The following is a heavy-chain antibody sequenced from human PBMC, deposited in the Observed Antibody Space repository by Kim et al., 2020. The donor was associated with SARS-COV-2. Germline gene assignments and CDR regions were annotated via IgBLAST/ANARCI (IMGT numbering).Heavy chain of an antibody. J-gene: IGHJ2*01. D-gene: IGHD3-16*02. V-gene: IGHV4-31*03. CDR2: IYYSGST. CDR1: GGSISSGGYY. Sequence: SETLSLTCTVSGGSISSGGYYWSWIRQHPGKGLEWIGYIYYSGSTYYNPSLKSRVTISVDTSKNQFSLKLSSVTAADTAVYYCARGRGYYDYIWGSYRRGYFDLWGRGTLVTVSS. CDR3: ARGRGYYDYIWGSYRRGYFDL.